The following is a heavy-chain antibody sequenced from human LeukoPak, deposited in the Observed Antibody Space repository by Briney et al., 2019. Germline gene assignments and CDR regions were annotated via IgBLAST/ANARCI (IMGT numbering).Heavy chain of an antibody. CDR2: INHSGST. Sequence: PSETLSLTCAVYGGSFSGYYWSWIRQPPGKGLEWIGEINHSGSTNYNPSLKSRVTISVDTSKNQSSLKLSSVTAADTAVYYCARGKLERRGYYYYGMDVWGQGTTVTVSS. CDR1: GGSFSGYY. CDR3: ARGKLERRGYYYYGMDV. D-gene: IGHD1-1*01. J-gene: IGHJ6*02. V-gene: IGHV4-34*01.